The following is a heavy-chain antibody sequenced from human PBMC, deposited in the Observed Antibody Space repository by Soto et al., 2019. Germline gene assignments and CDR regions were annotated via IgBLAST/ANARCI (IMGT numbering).Heavy chain of an antibody. D-gene: IGHD3-3*01. Sequence: ASVMVSCKASGYTFTSYGISWVRQAPGQGLEWMGWISAYNGNTNYAQKLQGRVTMTTDTSTSTAYMELRSLRSDDTAVYYCARDYRLFWSGYLMDVWGQGTTVTVSS. CDR1: GYTFTSYG. CDR3: ARDYRLFWSGYLMDV. J-gene: IGHJ6*02. V-gene: IGHV1-18*01. CDR2: ISAYNGNT.